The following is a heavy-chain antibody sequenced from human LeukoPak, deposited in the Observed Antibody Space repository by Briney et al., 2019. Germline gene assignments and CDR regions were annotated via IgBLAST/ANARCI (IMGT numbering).Heavy chain of an antibody. CDR3: ARGVGVPADESGGDY. CDR2: INHSGST. Sequence: PSETLSLTCAVYGGSFSGYYWSWIRQPPGKGLEWIGEINHSGSTNYNPSPKSRVTISVDTSKNQFSLKLSSVTAADTAVYYCARGVGVPADESGGDYWGQGTLVTVSS. J-gene: IGHJ4*02. CDR1: GGSFSGYY. V-gene: IGHV4-34*01. D-gene: IGHD2-2*01.